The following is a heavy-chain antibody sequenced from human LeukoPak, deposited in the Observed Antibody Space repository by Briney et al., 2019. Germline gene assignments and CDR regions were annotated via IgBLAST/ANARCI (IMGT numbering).Heavy chain of an antibody. J-gene: IGHJ4*02. CDR3: AKRNYYASSGYYYHY. V-gene: IGHV3-23*01. CDR2: IGGGGVST. D-gene: IGHD3-22*01. CDR1: GLTCTGYA. Sequence: GGSLRLSCAASGLTCTGYAMHWVRQAPGKGLEWVSAIGGGGVSTFYADSVKGRFTISRDNSKNTLYLQMNSLRAEDTAVYYCAKRNYYASSGYYYHYSGQGTLVTVSS.